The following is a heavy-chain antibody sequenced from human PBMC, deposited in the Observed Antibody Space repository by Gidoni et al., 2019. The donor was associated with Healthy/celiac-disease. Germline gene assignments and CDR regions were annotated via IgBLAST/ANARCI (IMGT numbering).Heavy chain of an antibody. CDR1: GGTFSSYA. CDR3: ARLKGSLQFPYYYGMDV. Sequence: QVQLVQSGAEVKKPGSSVKVSCKASGGTFSSYAISWVRQAPGQGLEWMGGIIPIFGTANYAQKFQGRVTITADESTSTAYMELSSLRSEDTAVYYCARLKGSLQFPYYYGMDVWGQGTTVTVSS. V-gene: IGHV1-69*01. J-gene: IGHJ6*02. D-gene: IGHD4-4*01. CDR2: IIPIFGTA.